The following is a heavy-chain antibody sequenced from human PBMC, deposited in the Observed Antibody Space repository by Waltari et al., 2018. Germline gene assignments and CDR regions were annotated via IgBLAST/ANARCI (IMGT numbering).Heavy chain of an antibody. Sequence: QVQLQQWGAGLLKPSETLSLTCAVYGGSFSGYYWSWIRQPPGKGLEWIGGINQSGSTNYNPSLKSRVTISVDTSKNQFSLKLSSVTAADTAVYYCARVYSYGLVDYWGQGTLVTVSS. J-gene: IGHJ4*02. V-gene: IGHV4-34*01. CDR3: ARVYSYGLVDY. CDR1: GGSFSGYY. CDR2: INQSGST. D-gene: IGHD5-18*01.